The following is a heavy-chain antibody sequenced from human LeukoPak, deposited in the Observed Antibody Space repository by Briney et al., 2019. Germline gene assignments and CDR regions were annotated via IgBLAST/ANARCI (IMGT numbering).Heavy chain of an antibody. CDR3: TTIARRALYFQH. D-gene: IGHD1-14*01. V-gene: IGHV3-15*07. CDR2: IKSDGSIT. J-gene: IGHJ1*01. CDR1: GFTFSYYW. Sequence: GGSLRLSCAASGFTFSYYWMHWVRQVPGKGLVWVSRIKSDGSITDYAAPVKGRFTISRDDSKNTLYLQMNSLKTEDTAVYYCTTIARRALYFQHWGQGTLVTVSS.